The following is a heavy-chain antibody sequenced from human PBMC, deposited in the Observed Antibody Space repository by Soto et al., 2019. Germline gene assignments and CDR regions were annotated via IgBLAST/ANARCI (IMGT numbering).Heavy chain of an antibody. CDR1: GYTFTGYY. CDR3: ARGEIGDYVWGSYPSDAFDI. Sequence: QVQLVQSGAEVKKPGASVKVSCKASGYTFTGYYMHWVRQAPGQGLEWMGWINPNSGGTNYAQKFQGWVTMTRDTSISTAYMELSRLRSDDTAVYYCARGEIGDYVWGSYPSDAFDIWGQGTMVTVSS. V-gene: IGHV1-2*04. CDR2: INPNSGGT. J-gene: IGHJ3*02. D-gene: IGHD3-16*02.